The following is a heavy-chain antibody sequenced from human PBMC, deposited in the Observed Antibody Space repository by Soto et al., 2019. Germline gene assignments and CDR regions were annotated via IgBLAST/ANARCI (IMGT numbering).Heavy chain of an antibody. D-gene: IGHD1-7*01. V-gene: IGHV1-46*01. CDR2: INPSGGST. Sequence: ASVKVSCKASGYTFTSYYMHWVRQAPGQGLEWMGIINPSGGSTSYAQKFQGRVTMTRDTSTSTVYMELSSLRSEDTAVYYCARGGGWNYWSPNDAFDIWGQGTMVTVSS. J-gene: IGHJ3*02. CDR3: ARGGGWNYWSPNDAFDI. CDR1: GYTFTSYY.